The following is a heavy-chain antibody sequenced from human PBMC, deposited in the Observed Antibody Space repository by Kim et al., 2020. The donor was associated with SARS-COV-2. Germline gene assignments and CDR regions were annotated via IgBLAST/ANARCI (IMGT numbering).Heavy chain of an antibody. J-gene: IGHJ6*02. D-gene: IGHD6-19*01. CDR3: AKSNGAGGWRGNPNYYYYGMDV. Sequence: GGSLRLSCAASGFTFDDYAMHWVRQAPGKGLEWVSGISWNSGSIGYADSVKGRFTISRDNAKNSLYLQMNSLRAEDTALYYCAKSNGAGGWRGNPNYYYYGMDVWGQGTTVTVSS. V-gene: IGHV3-9*01. CDR2: ISWNSGSI. CDR1: GFTFDDYA.